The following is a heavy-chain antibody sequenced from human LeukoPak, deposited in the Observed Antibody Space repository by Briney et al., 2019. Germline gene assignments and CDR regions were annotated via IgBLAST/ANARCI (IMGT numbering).Heavy chain of an antibody. CDR2: INPNSGGT. J-gene: IGHJ4*02. D-gene: IGHD2-2*01. V-gene: IGHV1-2*02. CDR3: ARLSIVVVPAAGDY. CDR1: GYTFTGYY. Sequence: AASVKVSCKASGYTFTGYYMHWVRQAPGQGLEWMGWINPNSGGTNYAQKFQGRVTMTGDTSISTAYMELSRLRSDDTAVYYCARLSIVVVPAAGDYWGQGTLVTVSS.